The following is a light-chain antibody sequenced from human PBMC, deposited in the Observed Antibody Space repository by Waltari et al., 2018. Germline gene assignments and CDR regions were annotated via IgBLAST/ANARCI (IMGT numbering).Light chain of an antibody. J-gene: IGLJ2*01. V-gene: IGLV2-8*01. Sequence: QSALTQPPSVSGSPGQSVTMSCTGTSSAVGAYDFVSWFQQHAGKAPKFIIYDVTTRPSGVPDRFSGSKSGNTASLTVSGLRAEDEADYYCASHAGSRVVFGGGTKLTVL. CDR2: DVT. CDR3: ASHAGSRVV. CDR1: SSAVGAYDF.